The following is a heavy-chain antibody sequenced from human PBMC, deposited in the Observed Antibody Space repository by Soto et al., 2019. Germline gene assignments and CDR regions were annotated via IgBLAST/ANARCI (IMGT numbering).Heavy chain of an antibody. CDR3: ASFSSRWYRVDY. J-gene: IGHJ4*02. Sequence: QLQLQESGPGLVKPSETLSLTCTVSGGSISSRSYYWGWIRQPPGKGLEWIGSIYYSGSTYYNPSLTSRVTISVDTSKNQFSLKLSSVTAADTAVYYGASFSSRWYRVDYWGQGTLVTVSS. CDR2: IYYSGST. CDR1: GGSISSRSYY. D-gene: IGHD6-13*01. V-gene: IGHV4-39*01.